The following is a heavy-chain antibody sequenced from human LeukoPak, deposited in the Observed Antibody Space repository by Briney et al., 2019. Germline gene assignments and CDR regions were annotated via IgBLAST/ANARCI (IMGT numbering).Heavy chain of an antibody. CDR2: ISGTTGKT. D-gene: IGHD4-11*01. CDR3: AKGGGETTVEVSAAAGVFHY. Sequence: GGSLRLSCGASGFTFSNYIMSRVRQGPGRGLEWVSGISGTTGKTYYADSVKGRFRISRDNSKNTLYLQMDRLRAEDTAVYYCAKGGGETTVEVSAAAGVFHYWGQGTLVTVSS. J-gene: IGHJ4*02. V-gene: IGHV3-23*01. CDR1: GFTFSNYI.